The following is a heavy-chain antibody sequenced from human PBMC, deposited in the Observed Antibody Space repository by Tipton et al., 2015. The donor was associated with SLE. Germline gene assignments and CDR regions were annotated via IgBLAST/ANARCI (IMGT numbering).Heavy chain of an antibody. CDR2: ISSSGSTI. Sequence: SLRLSCAASGFTFSSYEMNWVRQAPGKGLEWVSYISSSGSTIYYADSVKGRFTISRDNAKNSLYLQMNSLRAEDTAVYYCARTSSSTRDDAFDIWGQGTMVTVSS. CDR1: GFTFSSYE. V-gene: IGHV3-48*03. J-gene: IGHJ3*02. D-gene: IGHD2-2*01. CDR3: ARTSSSTRDDAFDI.